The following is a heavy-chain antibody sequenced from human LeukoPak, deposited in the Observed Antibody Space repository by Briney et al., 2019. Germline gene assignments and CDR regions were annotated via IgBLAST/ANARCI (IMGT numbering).Heavy chain of an antibody. CDR3: ATTLGVQYGMDV. Sequence: GASVKVSCKVSGYTLTELSMHWVRQAPGKGLEWMGGFDPEDGETIYAQKFQGRVIMTEDTSTDTAYMELSSLRPEDTAVYYCATTLGVQYGMDVWGQGTTVTVSS. J-gene: IGHJ6*02. D-gene: IGHD2-8*01. V-gene: IGHV1-24*01. CDR1: GYTLTELS. CDR2: FDPEDGET.